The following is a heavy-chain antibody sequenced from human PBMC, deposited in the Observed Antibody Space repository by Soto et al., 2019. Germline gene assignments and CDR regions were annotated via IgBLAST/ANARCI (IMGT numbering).Heavy chain of an antibody. CDR3: ARGGGVGVAGSAAFDM. CDR2: INPATGAA. Sequence: QLHLVQSGAVVKKPGASATVSCSASGYPVTAYYMHWVRQAPGRGLEWRGGINPATGAAKYTQTFQGRVTMTRDTSTSKGFMDLSGLTSEDTAVFYCARGGGVGVAGSAAFDMWGQGTLVTVSS. V-gene: IGHV1-2*02. CDR1: GYPVTAYY. D-gene: IGHD3-3*01. J-gene: IGHJ3*02.